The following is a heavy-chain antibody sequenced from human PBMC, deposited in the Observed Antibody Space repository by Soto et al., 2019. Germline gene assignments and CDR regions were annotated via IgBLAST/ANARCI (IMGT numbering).Heavy chain of an antibody. V-gene: IGHV3-15*01. CDR3: TTDYGGNSNDAFVI. Sequence: GGSLRLSCAASGFTFSNAWMSWVRQAPGKGLEWVGRIKSKTDGGTTDYAAPVKGRFTISRDDSKNTLYLQMNSLKTEDTAVYYCTTDYGGNSNDAFVIWGQGTMITVSS. CDR1: GFTFSNAW. D-gene: IGHD4-17*01. J-gene: IGHJ3*02. CDR2: IKSKTDGGTT.